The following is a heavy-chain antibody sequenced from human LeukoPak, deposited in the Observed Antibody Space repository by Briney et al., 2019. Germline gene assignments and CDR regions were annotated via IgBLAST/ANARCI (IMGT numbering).Heavy chain of an antibody. D-gene: IGHD6-19*01. CDR3: ARDKFSVAVGYFDY. J-gene: IGHJ4*02. CDR2: ISGSGGST. CDR1: GFTFSSNA. Sequence: GGSLRLSCAASGFTFSSNAMSWVRQAPGKGLEWVSAISGSGGSTHYADSVKGRFTISRDNSKNTLYLQMNSLRAEDTAVYYCARDKFSVAVGYFDYWGQGTLVTVSS. V-gene: IGHV3-23*01.